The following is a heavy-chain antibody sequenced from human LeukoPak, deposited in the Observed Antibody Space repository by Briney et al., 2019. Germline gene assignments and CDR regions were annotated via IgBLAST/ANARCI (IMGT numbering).Heavy chain of an antibody. V-gene: IGHV3-53*01. D-gene: IGHD6-6*01. Sequence: GGSLRLSCAASGFTVSSNYLTWVRQAPGKGLEWVSVIYSGGRTYYADSVKGRFTISRDNSKNTLYLQMNSLRAEDTAVYYCARSWYSISSGLYGMDVWGQGTTVTVSS. CDR1: GFTVSSNY. J-gene: IGHJ6*02. CDR3: ARSWYSISSGLYGMDV. CDR2: IYSGGRT.